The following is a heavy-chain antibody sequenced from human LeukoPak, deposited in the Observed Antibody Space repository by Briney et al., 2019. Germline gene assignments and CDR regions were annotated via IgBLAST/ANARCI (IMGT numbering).Heavy chain of an antibody. J-gene: IGHJ4*02. CDR1: GFTFSRYG. Sequence: GGSLRLSCAASGFTFSRYGMHWVRQAPGKGLEWVAFIRYDGSNKYYADSVKVRFTISRDNSKNTLYLQMNSLRAEDTAVYYCAKDGREYSGYDLYYFDYWGQGTLVTVSS. V-gene: IGHV3-30*02. D-gene: IGHD5-12*01. CDR2: IRYDGSNK. CDR3: AKDGREYSGYDLYYFDY.